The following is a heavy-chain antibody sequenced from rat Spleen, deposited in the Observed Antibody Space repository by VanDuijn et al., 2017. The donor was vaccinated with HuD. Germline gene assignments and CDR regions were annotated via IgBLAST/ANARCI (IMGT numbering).Heavy chain of an antibody. J-gene: IGHJ2*01. Sequence: QVQLKESGPGLVQPSQTLSLTCTVSGFSLISNGVSWVRQPPGKGLEWIAAISSGGSTYYNSALKSRLNINRDNSKSQVFLKMNSLQTEDTAIYFCTRDPITTRDYFDYWGQGVMVTVSS. CDR3: TRDPITTRDYFDY. D-gene: IGHD1-1*01. V-gene: IGHV2S12*01. CDR1: GFSLISNG. CDR2: ISSGGST.